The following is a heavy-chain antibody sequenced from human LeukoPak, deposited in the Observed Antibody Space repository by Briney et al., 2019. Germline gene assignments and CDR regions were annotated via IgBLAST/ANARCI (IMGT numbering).Heavy chain of an antibody. CDR2: INHSGST. CDR1: GGSFSGYY. J-gene: IGHJ4*02. Sequence: SETLSLTCAVYGGSFSGYYWSWIRQPPGKGLEWIGEINHSGSTNYNPSLKSRVTISVDTSKNQFSLKLSSVTAADTAVYYCARGPGPNGQFPLNYWGQGTLVTVSS. CDR3: ARGPGPNGQFPLNY. D-gene: IGHD2-21*01. V-gene: IGHV4-34*01.